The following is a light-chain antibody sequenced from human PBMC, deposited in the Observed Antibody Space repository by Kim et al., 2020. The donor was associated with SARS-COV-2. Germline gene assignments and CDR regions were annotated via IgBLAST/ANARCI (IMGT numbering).Light chain of an antibody. CDR1: NIGTKG. Sequence: APGQTAWVTGRGVNIGTKGVFWYQQKPGQAPILVIHFDNDRPSGIPERFSGSSSGDTATLTISRVEAGDEADYYCHVWDSSTAHYVFGTGTKVTVL. CDR2: FDN. V-gene: IGLV3-21*04. J-gene: IGLJ1*01. CDR3: HVWDSSTAHYV.